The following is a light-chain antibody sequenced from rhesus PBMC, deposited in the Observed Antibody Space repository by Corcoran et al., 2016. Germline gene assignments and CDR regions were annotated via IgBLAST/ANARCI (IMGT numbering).Light chain of an antibody. Sequence: DIQMTQSPSSLSASVGDTVTITCRASQSISSWLAWYQQKPGKAPNLLIYKASRLQSGAPSRFSGRGSGTDFTLTISSLQSEDFATYYCQQYSSSPRTFGQGAKVEIK. V-gene: IGKV1-22*01. J-gene: IGKJ1*01. CDR3: QQYSSSPRT. CDR1: QSISSW. CDR2: KAS.